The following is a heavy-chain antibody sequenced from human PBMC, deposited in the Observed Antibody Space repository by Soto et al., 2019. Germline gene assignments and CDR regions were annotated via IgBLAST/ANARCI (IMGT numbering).Heavy chain of an antibody. D-gene: IGHD3-10*01. CDR3: AREGTWGPYYYGSGSYFNWFDP. CDR1: GGTFSSYA. Sequence: ASVKVSCKASGGTFSSYAISWVRQAPGQGLEWMGGIIPIFGTANYAQKFQGRVTITADESTSTAYMELSSLRSEDTAVYYCAREGTWGPYYYGSGSYFNWFDPWGQGTLVTVCS. CDR2: IIPIFGTA. J-gene: IGHJ5*02. V-gene: IGHV1-69*13.